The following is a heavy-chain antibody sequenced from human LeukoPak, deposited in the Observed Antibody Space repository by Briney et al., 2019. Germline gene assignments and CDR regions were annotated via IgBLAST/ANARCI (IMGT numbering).Heavy chain of an antibody. Sequence: GGSLRLSCAASGFTFSSYGMHWVRQAPGKGLEWVAVISYDGSNKYYADSVKGRFTISRDNSKNTLYLQMNSLRAEDTAVYYCAKDAAAAGQYYFDYWGQGTLVTVSS. CDR3: AKDAAAAGQYYFDY. V-gene: IGHV3-30*18. CDR1: GFTFSSYG. D-gene: IGHD6-13*01. J-gene: IGHJ4*02. CDR2: ISYDGSNK.